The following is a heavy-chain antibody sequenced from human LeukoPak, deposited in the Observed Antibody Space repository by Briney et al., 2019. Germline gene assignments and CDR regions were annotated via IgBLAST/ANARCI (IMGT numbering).Heavy chain of an antibody. D-gene: IGHD3-10*01. CDR2: ITAYNDNT. CDR3: ARALLWFGEPSHIDY. CDR1: GYTFISYG. J-gene: IGHJ4*02. V-gene: IGHV1-18*01. Sequence: AAVKVSCKASGYTFISYGISWVRQAPGQGLEWMGWITAYNDNTNYAQKLQGRVTMTTDTSTSTAYTELRSLRSDDTAVYYCARALLWFGEPSHIDYWGQGTLVTASS.